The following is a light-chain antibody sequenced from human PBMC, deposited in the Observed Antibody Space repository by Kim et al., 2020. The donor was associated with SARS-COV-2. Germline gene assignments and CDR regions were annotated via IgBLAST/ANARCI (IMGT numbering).Light chain of an antibody. CDR2: QDS. CDR3: QAWDSSTGV. V-gene: IGLV3-1*01. Sequence: SVSPGQTASSTCSGDKWGDKYVCWYQQKPGQSPVLVIYQDSKRPSGIPERFSGSNSGNTATLTISGTQAMDEADYYCQAWDSSTGVFGTGTKVTVL. CDR1: KWGDKY. J-gene: IGLJ1*01.